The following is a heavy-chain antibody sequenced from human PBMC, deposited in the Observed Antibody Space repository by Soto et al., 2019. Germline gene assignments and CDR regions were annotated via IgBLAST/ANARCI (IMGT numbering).Heavy chain of an antibody. CDR2: IIPIFGTA. Sequence: GASVKVSCKASGGTFSSYAISWVRQAPGQGLEWMGGIIPIFGTANYAQKFQGRATITADESTSTAYMELSSLRSEDTAVYYCARENDNLPSGYDYWGQGTLVTVSS. CDR1: GGTFSSYA. CDR3: ARENDNLPSGYDY. V-gene: IGHV1-69*13. D-gene: IGHD5-12*01. J-gene: IGHJ4*02.